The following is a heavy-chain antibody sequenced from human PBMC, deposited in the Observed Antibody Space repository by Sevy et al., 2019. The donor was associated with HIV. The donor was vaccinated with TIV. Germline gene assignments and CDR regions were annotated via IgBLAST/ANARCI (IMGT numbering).Heavy chain of an antibody. CDR2: IKQDGSEK. V-gene: IGHV3-7*01. CDR3: ARGGYGDYSYDYFDY. J-gene: IGHJ4*02. Sequence: GGSLRLSCAASGFTFSSYWMSWVRQAPGKGLEWVANIKQDGSEKYHVDSVKGRFTISRDNAKNSLYLQMNSLRAEDTAVYYCARGGYGDYSYDYFDYWGQGTLVTVSS. CDR1: GFTFSSYW. D-gene: IGHD4-17*01.